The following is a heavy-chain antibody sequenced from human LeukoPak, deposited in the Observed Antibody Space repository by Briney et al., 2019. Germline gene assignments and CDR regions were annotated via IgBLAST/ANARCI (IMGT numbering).Heavy chain of an antibody. D-gene: IGHD3-3*01. V-gene: IGHV3-15*01. CDR2: IKSKTDGGTT. J-gene: IGHJ6*03. CDR3: TTESSITIFGVVMAYYYYYMDV. CDR1: GFTFSNAW. Sequence: TGGSLRLSCAASGFTFSNAWMSWVRQAPGKGLEWVGRIKSKTDGGTTDYAAPVKGRFTISRDDSKNTLYLQMNSLKTEDTAVYYCTTESSITIFGVVMAYYYYYMDVWGKGTTVTVSS.